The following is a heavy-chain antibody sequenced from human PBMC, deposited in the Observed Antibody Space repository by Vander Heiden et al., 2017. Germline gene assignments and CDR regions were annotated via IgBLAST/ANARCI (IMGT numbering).Heavy chain of an antibody. CDR1: GDSIIGYY. Sequence: QVQLQESGPRLVKHPETLSITCTGHGDSIIGYYWCWIRQSPGKGPEWIGYVGHSGIANYNPSLKSRVTISVDTSNNQFSLKLTSVTAADTAVYYCGRLFGGYGLMDYWGQGSLVTVSS. CDR3: GRLFGGYGLMDY. V-gene: IGHV4-59*01. D-gene: IGHD5-12*01. CDR2: VGHSGIA. J-gene: IGHJ4*02.